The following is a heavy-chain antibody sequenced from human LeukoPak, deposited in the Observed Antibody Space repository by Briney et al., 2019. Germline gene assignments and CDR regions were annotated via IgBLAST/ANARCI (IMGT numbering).Heavy chain of an antibody. V-gene: IGHV3-23*01. CDR2: ISGSGGST. CDR3: AKDLGSHQPGYFQH. Sequence: GGSLSLSCAASGFPFSGFAMSWFRQAQGKGLEWASAISGSGGSTYYADSVKGRFTISRDNSKNTLYLQMNSLRAEDTAVYYCAKDLGSHQPGYFQHWGQGTLVTVSS. CDR1: GFPFSGFA. D-gene: IGHD2-2*01. J-gene: IGHJ1*01.